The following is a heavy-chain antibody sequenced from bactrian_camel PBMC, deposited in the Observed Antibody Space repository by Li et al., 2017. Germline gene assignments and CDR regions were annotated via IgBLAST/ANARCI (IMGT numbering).Heavy chain of an antibody. CDR3: AVLRQFQHCRGVLLRIWTTYGL. D-gene: IGHD3*01. CDR2: IDSDGTA. V-gene: IGHV3S53*01. Sequence: GGGSVQPGGSLKLSCGVSGRTYKAKCMAWFRQGPGKEREGVAQIDSDGTASYADSVRGRFVISKDNAKNTLDLQMSSLKAEDTAVYYCAVLRQFQHCRGVLLRIWTTYGLWGQGTQVTVS. J-gene: IGHJ4*01. CDR1: GRTYKAKC.